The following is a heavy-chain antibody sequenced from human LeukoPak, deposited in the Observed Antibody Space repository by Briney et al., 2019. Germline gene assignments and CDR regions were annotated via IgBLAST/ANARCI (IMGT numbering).Heavy chain of an antibody. CDR1: GFTFSSYS. J-gene: IGHJ4*02. D-gene: IGHD1-26*01. Sequence: GGSLRLSCAASGFTFSSYSMNWVRQAPGKGLEWVSFISSSSAHINYADPVKGGFTISRDNPRNSLYLQMNSLRAEDTAVYYCARDIGGSYTAIDYWGQGTLVTVSS. V-gene: IGHV3-21*01. CDR2: ISSSSAHI. CDR3: ARDIGGSYTAIDY.